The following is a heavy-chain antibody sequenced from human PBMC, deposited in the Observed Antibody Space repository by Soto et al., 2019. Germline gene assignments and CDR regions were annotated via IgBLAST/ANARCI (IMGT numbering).Heavy chain of an antibody. CDR2: IYYSGST. CDR3: ARDDRREGYSYGTYPAYYYYGMDV. CDR1: GGSISSGDYY. J-gene: IGHJ6*02. Sequence: QVQLQESGPGLVKPSQTLSLTCTVSGGSISSGDYYWSWIRQPPGKGLEWIGYIYYSGSTYYNPSLKSGVTISVDTSKNQFSLKLSSVTAADTAVYYCARDDRREGYSYGTYPAYYYYGMDVWGQGTTVTVSS. D-gene: IGHD5-18*01. V-gene: IGHV4-30-4*01.